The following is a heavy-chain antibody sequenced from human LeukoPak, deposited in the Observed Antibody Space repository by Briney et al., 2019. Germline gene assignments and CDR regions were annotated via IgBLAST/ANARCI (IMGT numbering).Heavy chain of an antibody. V-gene: IGHV4-59*08. Sequence: SETVSLTCTVSVGSISGYYWSWIRQAPGKGLEWIGYIYCSGGSTYYSSLKSRVTISVNTSKNQFSLKLSSVTAADTAVSYCARRAVAENYFDYWGQGTLVTVSS. D-gene: IGHD6-19*01. CDR3: ARRAVAENYFDY. J-gene: IGHJ4*02. CDR2: IYCSGGS. CDR1: VGSISGYY.